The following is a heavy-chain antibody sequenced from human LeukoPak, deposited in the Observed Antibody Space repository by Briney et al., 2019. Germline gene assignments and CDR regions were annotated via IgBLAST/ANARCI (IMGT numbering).Heavy chain of an antibody. V-gene: IGHV3-23*01. CDR1: GFTFDDYG. D-gene: IGHD1-26*01. CDR3: AKADVPDNWYSLFDF. Sequence: LPGGSLRLSCAASGFTFDDYGMSWVRQAPGKGLEWVSAISGSGGSTYYADSVKGRFTISRDNSKNTLYLQMSSLRPEDTAVYYCAKADVPDNWYSLFDFRGPGTLVSVSS. J-gene: IGHJ4*02. CDR2: ISGSGGST.